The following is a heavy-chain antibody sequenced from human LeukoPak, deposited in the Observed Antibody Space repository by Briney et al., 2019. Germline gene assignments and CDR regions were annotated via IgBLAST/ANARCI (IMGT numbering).Heavy chain of an antibody. CDR1: GGSISSTSYY. Sequence: SETLSLTCTVSGGSISSTSYYWGWIRQPPGKGLEWIGSIYYSGSMYYNPSLKSRVTMSVDTSKNQLSLKLSSVTAADTAVYYCAREHYYYDSGGYYSDYFDYWGQGTLVTVSS. D-gene: IGHD3-22*01. CDR3: AREHYYYDSGGYYSDYFDY. J-gene: IGHJ4*02. V-gene: IGHV4-39*07. CDR2: IYYSGSM.